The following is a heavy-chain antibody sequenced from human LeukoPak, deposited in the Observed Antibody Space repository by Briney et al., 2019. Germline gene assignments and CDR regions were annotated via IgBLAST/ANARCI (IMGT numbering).Heavy chain of an antibody. V-gene: IGHV4-34*01. Sequence: SETLSLTCAVYGGSFSGYYWSWIRQPPGKGLEWIGEINHSGSTNYNPSLKSRVTISVDTSKNQFSLKLSSVTAADTAVYYCARERYYDSSGYYYTDYYYYYMDVWGKGTTVTISS. J-gene: IGHJ6*03. CDR1: GGSFSGYY. CDR2: INHSGST. CDR3: ARERYYDSSGYYYTDYYYYYMDV. D-gene: IGHD3-22*01.